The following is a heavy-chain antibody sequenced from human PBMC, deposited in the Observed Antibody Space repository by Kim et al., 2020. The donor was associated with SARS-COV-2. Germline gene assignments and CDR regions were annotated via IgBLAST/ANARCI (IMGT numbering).Heavy chain of an antibody. V-gene: IGHV3-48*04. CDR2: FSSSGSTI. D-gene: IGHD6-13*01. CDR1: GFTFSSYG. Sequence: GGSLRLSCAASGFTFSSYGMHWVRQAPGKGLEGVSYFSSSGSTIYYADSVKGRCTISRDNAQNSLYLHMNSLRAEDTAVYYCARDIISWYYYYYMYVCG. J-gene: IGHJ6*03. CDR3: ARDIISWYYYYYMYV.